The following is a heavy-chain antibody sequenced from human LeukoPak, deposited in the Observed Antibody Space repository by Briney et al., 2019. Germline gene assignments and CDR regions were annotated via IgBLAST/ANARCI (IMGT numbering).Heavy chain of an antibody. CDR2: IYYSGST. Sequence: SSETLSLTCTVSGGSISSSSYYWGWIRQPPGKGLEWIGSIYYSGSTYYNPSLKSRVTISVDTSKNQFSLKLSSVTAADTAVYYCARHGPRGTMIVVGDAFDIWGQGTMVTVSS. J-gene: IGHJ3*02. V-gene: IGHV4-39*01. D-gene: IGHD3-22*01. CDR1: GGSISSSSYY. CDR3: ARHGPRGTMIVVGDAFDI.